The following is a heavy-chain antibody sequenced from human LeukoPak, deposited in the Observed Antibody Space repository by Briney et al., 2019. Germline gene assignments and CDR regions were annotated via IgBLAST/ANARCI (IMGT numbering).Heavy chain of an antibody. CDR1: GFTFSSYA. Sequence: GGSLRLSCAASGFTFSSYAMSWVRQAPGKGLEWVSAISGSGGSTYYADSVKGRFTISRDNSKNTLYLQMNSLRAEDTAVYYCAKDRGQYGDYAPYDYWGQGTLVTVSS. J-gene: IGHJ4*02. CDR2: ISGSGGST. D-gene: IGHD4-17*01. CDR3: AKDRGQYGDYAPYDY. V-gene: IGHV3-23*01.